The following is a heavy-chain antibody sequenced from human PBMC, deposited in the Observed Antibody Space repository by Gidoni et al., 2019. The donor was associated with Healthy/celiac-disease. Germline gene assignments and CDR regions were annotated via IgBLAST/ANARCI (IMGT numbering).Heavy chain of an antibody. CDR2: ISDDGSNK. V-gene: IGHV3-30*03. CDR3: ASGIGGNPDY. Sequence: QVQLVESGGGVVQPGTSVRLSCAASGFTFRSYGRHWVRQAPGKGLEWVAVISDDGSNKYYADSVKGRFTISRDNSKNTLYLQMNSLRAEDTAVYYCASGIGGNPDYWGQGTLVTVSS. CDR1: GFTFRSYG. D-gene: IGHD2-15*01. J-gene: IGHJ4*02.